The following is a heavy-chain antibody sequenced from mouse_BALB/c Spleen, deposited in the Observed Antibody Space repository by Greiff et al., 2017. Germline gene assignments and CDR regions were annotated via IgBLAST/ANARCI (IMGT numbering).Heavy chain of an antibody. CDR2: IYPGDGDT. J-gene: IGHJ2*01. Sequence: QVQLQQSGAELVRPGSSVKISCKASGYAFSSYWMNWVKQRPGQGLEWIGQIYPGDGDTNYNGKFKGKATLTADKSSSTAYMQLSSLTSEDSAVYFCARSNYGSSYVYYFDYWGQGTTLTVSS. CDR3: ARSNYGSSYVYYFDY. CDR1: GYAFSSYW. V-gene: IGHV1-80*01. D-gene: IGHD1-1*01.